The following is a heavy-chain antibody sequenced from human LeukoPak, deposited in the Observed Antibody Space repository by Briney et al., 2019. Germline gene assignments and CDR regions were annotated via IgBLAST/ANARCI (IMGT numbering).Heavy chain of an antibody. V-gene: IGHV4-39*07. J-gene: IGHJ4*02. CDR3: ARGLDYYDSSGYSSFDY. Sequence: SETLSLTCTVSGGSISSSSYYWGWIRQPPGKGLEWIGSIYYSGSTYYNPSLKSRVTISVDTSKNQFSLKLSSVTAADTAVYYCARGLDYYDSSGYSSFDYWGQGTLVTVSS. CDR2: IYYSGST. D-gene: IGHD3-22*01. CDR1: GGSISSSSYY.